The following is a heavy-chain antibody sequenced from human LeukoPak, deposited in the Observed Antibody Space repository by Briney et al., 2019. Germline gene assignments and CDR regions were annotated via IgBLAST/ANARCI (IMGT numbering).Heavy chain of an antibody. CDR2: IYTSGST. Sequence: PSETLSLTCTVSGGSISSYYWSWIRQPAGKGLEWIGRIYTSGSTNYNPSLKSRVTMSVDTSKNQFSLKLSSVTAADTAVYYCARDLSSGYYHTYYFDYWGQGTLVTVSS. J-gene: IGHJ4*02. D-gene: IGHD3-22*01. CDR1: GGSISSYY. CDR3: ARDLSSGYYHTYYFDY. V-gene: IGHV4-4*07.